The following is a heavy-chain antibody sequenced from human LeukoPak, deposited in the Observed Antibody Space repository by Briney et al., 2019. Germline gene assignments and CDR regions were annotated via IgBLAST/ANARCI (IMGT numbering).Heavy chain of an antibody. J-gene: IGHJ4*02. CDR2: ISGSGGST. CDR3: ARDRLGDYSEDY. V-gene: IGHV3-23*01. CDR1: AFTFSSYA. D-gene: IGHD4-17*01. Sequence: GGSLRLSCAASAFTFSSYAMSWVRQAPGKGLEWVSAISGSGGSTYYADSVKGRFTISRDNSKNTLYLQMNSLRAEDTAVYYCARDRLGDYSEDYWGQGTLVTVSS.